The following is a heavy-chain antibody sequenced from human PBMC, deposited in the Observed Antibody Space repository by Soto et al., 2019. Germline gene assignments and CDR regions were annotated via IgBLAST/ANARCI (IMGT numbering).Heavy chain of an antibody. CDR3: ARDPVAGTYFDY. CDR1: GYTFISYG. CDR2: INAFNGNT. D-gene: IGHD6-19*01. Sequence: QVQLVQSGAEVKKPGASVKLSCKASGYTFISYGISWVRQAPGQGLEWMGWINAFNGNTNYAQKLQGRVTMTRDTSTSTAYMELRSLRSDDTAVYYCARDPVAGTYFDYWGQGTLVTVSS. J-gene: IGHJ4*02. V-gene: IGHV1-18*01.